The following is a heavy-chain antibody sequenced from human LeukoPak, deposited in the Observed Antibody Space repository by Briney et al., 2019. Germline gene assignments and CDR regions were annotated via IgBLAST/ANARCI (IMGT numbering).Heavy chain of an antibody. Sequence: PGRSLRPSYAPSGFTFSSYGMHWVRQAPGKWLEWVAVISYDGSNKYYADSVKGRFTIARDNSKNTLYLQINSLRPQDTAVYYCAKVVRWLDPDFDYWGQGTLVPVSS. CDR1: GFTFSSYG. D-gene: IGHD6-19*01. J-gene: IGHJ4*02. CDR2: ISYDGSNK. V-gene: IGHV3-30*18. CDR3: AKVVRWLDPDFDY.